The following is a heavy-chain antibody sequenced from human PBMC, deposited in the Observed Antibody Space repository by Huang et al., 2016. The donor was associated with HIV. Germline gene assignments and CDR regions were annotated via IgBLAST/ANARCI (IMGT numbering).Heavy chain of an antibody. CDR3: VRCPGYYFEPSRYFDAFDI. Sequence: VQLQQWGASLLKPSETLSLTCAVSGGTFTGYFWGWVRQAPGKGLAWIAEIKHSGTTSYNPSRKSRVSMSVDVSNNQFSLSLKSVTAADTAVYFCVRCPGYYFEPSRYFDAFDIWGPGTMVTVS. CDR1: GGTFTGYF. CDR2: IKHSGTT. V-gene: IGHV4-34*02. J-gene: IGHJ3*02. D-gene: IGHD3-22*01.